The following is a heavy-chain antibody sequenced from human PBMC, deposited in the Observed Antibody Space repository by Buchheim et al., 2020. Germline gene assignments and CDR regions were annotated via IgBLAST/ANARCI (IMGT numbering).Heavy chain of an antibody. CDR3: AREHTLRFDY. J-gene: IGHJ4*02. CDR1: AFTFSSYA. CDR2: ISYDGSNQ. Sequence: QVQLVESGGGVVQPGRSLRLSCAASAFTFSSYAMHWVRQAPGKGLEWVAVISYDGSNQHYADSVKGRFTISRDNSKNTLYVQMNSLRPEDMAVYYCAREHTLRFDYWGQGTL. V-gene: IGHV3-30-3*01. D-gene: IGHD5-12*01.